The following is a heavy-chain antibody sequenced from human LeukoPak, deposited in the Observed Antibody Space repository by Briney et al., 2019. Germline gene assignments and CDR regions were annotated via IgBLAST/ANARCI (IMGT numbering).Heavy chain of an antibody. D-gene: IGHD6-19*01. CDR2: INPNSGGT. CDR1: GYTFTDYY. V-gene: IGHV1-2*06. J-gene: IGHJ4*02. CDR3: ARVGIAVADGFDY. Sequence: GASVKVSCKASGYTFTDYYIHWVRQAPGQGLEWMGRINPNSGGTNYAQKFQGRVTMTRDTSISTAYMELSRLRSEDTAVYYCARVGIAVADGFDYWGQGTLVTVSS.